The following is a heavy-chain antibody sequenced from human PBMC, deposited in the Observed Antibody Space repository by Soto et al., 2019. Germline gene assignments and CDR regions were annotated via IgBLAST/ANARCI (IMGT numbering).Heavy chain of an antibody. V-gene: IGHV3-7*01. CDR2: IKQDGSEK. CDR3: ASRVYSSSWSLFDY. CDR1: GFTFSSYW. J-gene: IGHJ4*02. Sequence: TGXSLRLSCAASGFTFSSYWLNWFRHAPGKGLEWVANIKQDGSEKYYVDSVKGRFTISRDNTKNSLYLQMNSLRAEDTAEYYCASRVYSSSWSLFDYWGQGTLVTVSS. D-gene: IGHD6-13*01.